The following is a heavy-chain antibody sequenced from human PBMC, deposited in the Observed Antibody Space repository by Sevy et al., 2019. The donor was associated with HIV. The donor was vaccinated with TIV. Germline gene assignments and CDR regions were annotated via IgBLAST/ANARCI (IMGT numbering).Heavy chain of an antibody. J-gene: IGHJ3*02. V-gene: IGHV3-30*04. Sequence: GGSVRLSCAASGLAFSSYAMHWVRQAPDKGLEWVAVISYDGSNQDYADSVKGRFTISRDNSKNTLYLQMNSLRVEDTAVYYCARFPPERAFDIWGQGTMVTVSS. CDR3: ARFPPERAFDI. CDR2: ISYDGSNQ. CDR1: GLAFSSYA.